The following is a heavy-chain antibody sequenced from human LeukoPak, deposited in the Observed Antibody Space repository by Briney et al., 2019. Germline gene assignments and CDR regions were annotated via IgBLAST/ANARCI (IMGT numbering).Heavy chain of an antibody. Sequence: PGGSLRLSCAASGFTFSSYAMHWVRQAPGKGLEWVAVISYDGSNKYYADSVKGRFTISRDNSKNTLYLQMNSLRAEDTAVYYCARESDVITFGGVIVHPPKLNWFDPWGQGTLVTVSS. J-gene: IGHJ5*02. D-gene: IGHD3-16*02. CDR1: GFTFSSYA. CDR3: ARESDVITFGGVIVHPPKLNWFDP. CDR2: ISYDGSNK. V-gene: IGHV3-30-3*01.